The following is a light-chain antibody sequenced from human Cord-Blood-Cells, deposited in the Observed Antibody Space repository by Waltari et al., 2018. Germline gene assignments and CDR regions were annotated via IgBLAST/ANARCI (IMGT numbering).Light chain of an antibody. J-gene: IGLJ3*02. CDR2: DVS. CDR3: SSYTSSSTWV. V-gene: IGLV2-14*01. Sequence: QSALTQPASVSGSPGQSITISCTGTSSDVGGYNYVSWYQQHPGKAPNLMIYDVSKRHSGVSNRFSGSKSGNTASLTISGLQAEDEADYYCSSYTSSSTWVFGGGTKLTVL. CDR1: SSDVGGYNY.